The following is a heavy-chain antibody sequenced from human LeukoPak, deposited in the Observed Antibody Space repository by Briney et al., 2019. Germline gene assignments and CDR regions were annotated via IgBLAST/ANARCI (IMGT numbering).Heavy chain of an antibody. Sequence: GGSLRLSCAASGFTFSSYGMSWDRQAPGKGLEWVSGISGNGITTYYADSVMGRFTISRDNSKNMLYLQMNSLRAEDTAVYYCAKKGVYYSYHMDVWGTGTTVTISS. CDR2: ISGNGITT. D-gene: IGHD3-16*01. CDR1: GFTFSSYG. CDR3: AKKGVYYSYHMDV. V-gene: IGHV3-23*01. J-gene: IGHJ6*03.